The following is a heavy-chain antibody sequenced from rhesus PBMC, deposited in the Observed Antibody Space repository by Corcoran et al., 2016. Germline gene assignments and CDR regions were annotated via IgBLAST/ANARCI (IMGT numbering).Heavy chain of an antibody. CDR2: NRGDSGNT. CDR3: ARSGGWYYLDY. V-gene: IGHV4-80*01. CDR1: GASIRSQW. J-gene: IGHJ4*01. D-gene: IGHD6-31*01. Sequence: QVQLQESGPGLVKPSETLSITCAVSGASIRSQWWSWIRQPPGKGLEWIGANRGDSGNTKCNPSLKSRVTVSKDASKNQFSLKLTSVTAADTAVYYCARSGGWYYLDYWGQGALVAVSS.